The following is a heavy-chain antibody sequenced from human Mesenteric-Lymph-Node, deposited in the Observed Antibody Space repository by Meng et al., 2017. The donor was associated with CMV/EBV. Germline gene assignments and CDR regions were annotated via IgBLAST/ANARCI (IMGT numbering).Heavy chain of an antibody. Sequence: GGSLRLSCEASGFIFSRYWMTWVRQAPGKGLEWVANIRQDEIEKYYVDSVKGRFTISRDNAKNSLYLHTNNLRAEDTALYYCARGVEGSSSSFDCWGQGTLVTVSS. CDR1: GFIFSRYW. D-gene: IGHD2-2*01. CDR2: IRQDEIEK. V-gene: IGHV3-7*01. CDR3: ARGVEGSSSSFDC. J-gene: IGHJ4*02.